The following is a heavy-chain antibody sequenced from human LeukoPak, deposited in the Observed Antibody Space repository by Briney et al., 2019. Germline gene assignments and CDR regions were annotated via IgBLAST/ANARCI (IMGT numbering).Heavy chain of an antibody. CDR1: GFTFSSYA. Sequence: GGSLRLSCAASGFTFSSYAMHWVRQAPGKGLEWVAVISYDGSNKYYADSVKGRFTISRDNSRNTVYLQMNSLRADDTAVYFCARAYGSGPSNYCDYWGQGTLVTVSS. V-gene: IGHV3-30*14. CDR2: ISYDGSNK. D-gene: IGHD3-10*01. CDR3: ARAYGSGPSNYCDY. J-gene: IGHJ4*02.